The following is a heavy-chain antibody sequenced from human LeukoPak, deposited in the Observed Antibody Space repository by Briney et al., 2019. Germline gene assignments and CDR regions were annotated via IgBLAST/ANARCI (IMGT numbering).Heavy chain of an antibody. CDR3: ARDHPYYYGWGSYYNHFDY. Sequence: PGGSLRLSCAASGFTFSSYSMSWVRQAPGKGLEWVSSISSSSSYIYYADSMKGRFTISRNNAKNSQYLKVNSLRAEETDWYYCARDHPYYYGWGSYYNHFDYWGQGTLVTVSS. J-gene: IGHJ4*02. D-gene: IGHD3-10*01. V-gene: IGHV3-21*04. CDR2: ISSSSSYI. CDR1: GFTFSSYS.